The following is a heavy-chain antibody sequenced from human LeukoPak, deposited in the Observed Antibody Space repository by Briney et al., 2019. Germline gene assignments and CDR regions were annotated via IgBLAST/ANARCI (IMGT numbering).Heavy chain of an antibody. V-gene: IGHV4-39*01. CDR3: ARHKGYYNGCFDY. D-gene: IGHD3-9*01. Sequence: SEALSLTCTVSGDFIDNSNWWSWVRQPPGKGLEWIGSIYYSGSTYYNPSLKSRVTISVDTSKNQFSLKLSSVTAADTAVYYCARHKGYYNGCFDYWGQGTLVTVSS. J-gene: IGHJ4*02. CDR1: GDFIDNSNW. CDR2: IYYSGST.